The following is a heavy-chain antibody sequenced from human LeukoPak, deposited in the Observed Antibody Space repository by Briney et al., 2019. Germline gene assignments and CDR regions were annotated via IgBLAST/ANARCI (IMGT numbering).Heavy chain of an antibody. CDR1: GGTFSSYA. CDR2: IIPIFGTA. V-gene: IGHV1-69*05. J-gene: IGHJ4*02. D-gene: IGHD3-22*01. CDR3: ARDQYDSSGYYYY. Sequence: SVKVSCKASGGTFSSYAISWVRQAPGQGLEWMGRIIPIFGTANYAQKFQARVTITTDESTSTAYMELSSPRSEDTAVYYCARDQYDSSGYYYYWGQGTLVTVSS.